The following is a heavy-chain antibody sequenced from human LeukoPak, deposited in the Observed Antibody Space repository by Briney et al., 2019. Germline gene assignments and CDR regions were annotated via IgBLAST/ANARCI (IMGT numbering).Heavy chain of an antibody. J-gene: IGHJ6*03. V-gene: IGHV3-30*02. D-gene: IGHD5-12*01. CDR2: IRYDGSNK. Sequence: GGSLRLSCAASGFTFSSYGMHWVRQAPGKGLEWVAFIRYDGSNKYYADSVKGRFTISRDNSKNTLYLQMNSLRAEDTAVYYCAKVGYSGYDFYYYYYMDVWGKGTTVTISS. CDR1: GFTFSSYG. CDR3: AKVGYSGYDFYYYYYMDV.